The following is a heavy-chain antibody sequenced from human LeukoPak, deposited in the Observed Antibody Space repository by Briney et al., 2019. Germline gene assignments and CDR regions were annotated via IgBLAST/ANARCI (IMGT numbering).Heavy chain of an antibody. V-gene: IGHV3-23*01. CDR2: ISGSGGST. CDR1: GFTFSGYA. CDR3: ARSTVTTPYYFDY. D-gene: IGHD4-17*01. Sequence: GGSLRLSCAASGFTFSGYAMSWVRQAPGKGLEWVSAISGSGGSTYYADSVKGRFTISRDNPKNTLYLQMNSPRAEDTAVYYCARSTVTTPYYFDYWGQGTLVTVSS. J-gene: IGHJ4*02.